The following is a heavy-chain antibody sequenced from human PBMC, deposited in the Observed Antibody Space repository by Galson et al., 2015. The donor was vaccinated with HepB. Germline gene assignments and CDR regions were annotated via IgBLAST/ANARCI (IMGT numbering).Heavy chain of an antibody. CDR1: GFTFSNYA. V-gene: IGHV3-23*01. CDR2: ISGSGGST. Sequence: SLRLSCAASGFTFSNYAMSWVRQAPGKGLEWVSVISGSGGSTYYADSVKGRFAISRDNSKNTLYLQMNSLRAEDTAIYYCAKDLTAVNDAFHIWGQGTVVTVSS. J-gene: IGHJ3*02. CDR3: AKDLTAVNDAFHI. D-gene: IGHD2-21*02.